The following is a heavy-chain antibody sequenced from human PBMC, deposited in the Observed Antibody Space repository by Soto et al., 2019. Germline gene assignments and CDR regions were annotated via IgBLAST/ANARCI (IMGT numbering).Heavy chain of an antibody. CDR1: GGSISSSSYY. Sequence: SETLSLTCTVSGGSISSSSYYWGWIRQPPGKGLEWIGSIYYSGSTYYNPSLKSRVTISVDKTKNDVSLKLTSVTAADTAVYYCARVLRGWFDPWGQGTLVTVSS. CDR3: ARVLRGWFDP. J-gene: IGHJ5*02. CDR2: IYYSGST. V-gene: IGHV4-39*02.